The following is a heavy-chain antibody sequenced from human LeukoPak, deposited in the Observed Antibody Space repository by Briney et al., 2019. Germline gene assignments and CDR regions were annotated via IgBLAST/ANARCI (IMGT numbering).Heavy chain of an antibody. V-gene: IGHV1-69*04. CDR3: ARDSRYCSSTSCPLVDP. Sequence: SVKVSCKASGGTFSSYTISWVRQAPGQGLEWMGRIIPILGIANYAQKFQGRVTITADKSTSTAYMEPSSLRSEDTAVYYCARDSRYCSSTSCPLVDPWGQGTLVTVSS. CDR2: IIPILGIA. J-gene: IGHJ5*02. CDR1: GGTFSSYT. D-gene: IGHD2-2*01.